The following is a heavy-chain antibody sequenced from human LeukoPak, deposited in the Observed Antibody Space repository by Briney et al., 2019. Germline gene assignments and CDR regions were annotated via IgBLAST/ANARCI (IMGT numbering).Heavy chain of an antibody. CDR3: ARDSNYDTSGHYY. V-gene: IGHV3-53*01. D-gene: IGHD3-22*01. CDR1: GFSVSSNY. Sequence: PGGSLRLSCAASGFSVSSNYMSWVRQAPGKGLEWVSVIYCGGSTYSADSVKGRFTISRDSSKNTLYLQMNSLRAEDTAVYYCARDSNYDTSGHYYWGQGTLVTVSS. CDR2: IYCGGST. J-gene: IGHJ4*02.